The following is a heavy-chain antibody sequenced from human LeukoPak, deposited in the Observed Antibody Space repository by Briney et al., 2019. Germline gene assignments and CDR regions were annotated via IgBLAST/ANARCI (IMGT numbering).Heavy chain of an antibody. CDR3: ARENGDYVGFDY. V-gene: IGHV1-18*01. CDR1: GYTFTSYD. Sequence: ASVKVSCKASGYTFTSYDINWVRQATGQGLEWMGWISAYNGNTNYAQKLQGRVTMTTDTSTSTAYMELRSLRSDDTAVYYCARENGDYVGFDYWGQGTLVTVSS. J-gene: IGHJ4*02. CDR2: ISAYNGNT. D-gene: IGHD4-17*01.